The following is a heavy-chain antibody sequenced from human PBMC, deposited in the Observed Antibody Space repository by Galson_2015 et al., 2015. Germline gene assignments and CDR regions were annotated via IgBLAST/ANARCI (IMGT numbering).Heavy chain of an antibody. V-gene: IGHV2-5*02. CDR2: IYWDDDK. D-gene: IGHD2-21*02. J-gene: IGHJ4*02. Sequence: PALVKPTQTLTLACTFSGFSLSTGGVGVGWIRQPPGKALEWLALIYWDDDKRYSPSLKNRLSIIKDTSRNQVVLIMTNMDPVDTATYYCASCGGDCYHLRVWGYWGQGTLVTVSS. CDR1: GFSLSTGGVG. CDR3: ASCGGDCYHLRVWGY.